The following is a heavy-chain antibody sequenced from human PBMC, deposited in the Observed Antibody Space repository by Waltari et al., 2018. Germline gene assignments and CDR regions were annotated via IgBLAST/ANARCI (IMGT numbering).Heavy chain of an antibody. CDR2: IYYSGST. CDR3: ARGYYDFWSGYAYYDY. V-gene: IGHV4-59*01. Sequence: QVQLQESGPGLVKPSETLSLTCTVSGGSISSYYWSWIRQPPGKGLEWIGYIYYSGSTNYNPSLKSRVTISVDTSKNQFSLKLSSVTAADTAVYYCARGYYDFWSGYAYYDYWGQGTLVTVSS. J-gene: IGHJ4*02. CDR1: GGSISSYY. D-gene: IGHD3-3*01.